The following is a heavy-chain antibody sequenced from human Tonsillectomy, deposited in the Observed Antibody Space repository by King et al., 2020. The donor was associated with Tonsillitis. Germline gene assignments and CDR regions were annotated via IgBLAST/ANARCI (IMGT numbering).Heavy chain of an antibody. V-gene: IGHV7-4-1*02. CDR2: INTNTGNP. CDR3: ARDNYNSVYWYGDL. CDR1: GYTFTSYA. J-gene: IGHJ2*01. D-gene: IGHD5-24*01. Sequence: VQLVESGSELKKPGASVKVSCKASGYTFTSYALNWVRQAPGQGLEWMGWINTNTGNPTYAQGFIGRFVFSLDTSVSTAYLQISSLKAEDTAVYYCARDNYNSVYWYGDLWGRGTLVTVSS.